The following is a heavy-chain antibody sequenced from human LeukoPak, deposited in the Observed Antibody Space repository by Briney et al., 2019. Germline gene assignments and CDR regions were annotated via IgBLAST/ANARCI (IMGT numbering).Heavy chain of an antibody. D-gene: IGHD3-10*01. J-gene: IGHJ5*02. CDR1: GFTFDDYT. CDR2: ISWDGGST. Sequence: PGGSLRLSCAASGFTFDDYTMHWVRQAPGRGLERVSLISWDGGSTSYADSVKGRFTISRDNAKNSLYLQMNSLRAEDTAVYYCARDRVSGGDWFDPWGQGTLVTVSS. CDR3: ARDRVSGGDWFDP. V-gene: IGHV3-43*01.